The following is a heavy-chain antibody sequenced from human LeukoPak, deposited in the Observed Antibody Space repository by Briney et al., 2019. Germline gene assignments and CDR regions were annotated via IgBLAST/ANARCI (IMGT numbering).Heavy chain of an antibody. J-gene: IGHJ3*01. Sequence: GGSLRLSCAASGLTFSSHWMSWVRQAPGKGLEWVADMKQDGREAYYVDSVKGRFTISRDNAKNSLYLQMNSLRAEDTAVYYCARDNNYSGNWGFDVWGQGTMVTVSS. CDR1: GLTFSSHW. CDR3: ARDNNYSGNWGFDV. CDR2: MKQDGREA. D-gene: IGHD4-23*01. V-gene: IGHV3-7*01.